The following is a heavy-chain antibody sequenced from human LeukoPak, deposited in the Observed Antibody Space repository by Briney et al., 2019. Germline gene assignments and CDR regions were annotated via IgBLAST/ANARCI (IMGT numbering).Heavy chain of an antibody. D-gene: IGHD3-16*01. V-gene: IGHV3-72*01. Sequence: GGSLRLSCAASGFTFSDHYIDWVRQAPGKGLEWVGRSRNKANSYTTEYAASVKGRFTISRDNSKNTLYLQMNSLRAEDTAVYYCARDWVHGDYWGQGTLVTVSS. CDR1: GFTFSDHY. J-gene: IGHJ4*02. CDR2: SRNKANSYTT. CDR3: ARDWVHGDY.